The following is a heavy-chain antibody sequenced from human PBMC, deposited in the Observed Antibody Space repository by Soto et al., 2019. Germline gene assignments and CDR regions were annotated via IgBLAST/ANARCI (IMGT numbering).Heavy chain of an antibody. V-gene: IGHV4-31*03. Sequence: QVQLQESGPGLVKPSQTLSRTCTVSGGSISSGGYYWSWISQDPGKGLEWIGYIYYSGSTYYNPSLKSRVTISVDTSKNQFSLQLSSVTAADTAVYYCARDDHYYYGMDVWGQGTTVTVSS. J-gene: IGHJ6*02. CDR2: IYYSGST. CDR1: GGSISSGGYY. CDR3: ARDDHYYYGMDV.